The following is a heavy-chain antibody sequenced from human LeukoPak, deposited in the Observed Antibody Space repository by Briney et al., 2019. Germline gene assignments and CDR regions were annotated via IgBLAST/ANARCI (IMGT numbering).Heavy chain of an antibody. J-gene: IGHJ4*02. V-gene: IGHV4-39*01. CDR3: ARRGDYDFWSGPFDY. CDR2: IYYSGST. Sequence: PSETLSLTCTVSGGSISSSSYYWGWIRQPPGKGLEWIGSIYYSGSTYYNPSLKSRVTISVDTSKNQFSLKLSSVTAADTAVYYCARRGDYDFWSGPFDYWGQGTLVTVSS. CDR1: GGSISSSSYY. D-gene: IGHD3-3*01.